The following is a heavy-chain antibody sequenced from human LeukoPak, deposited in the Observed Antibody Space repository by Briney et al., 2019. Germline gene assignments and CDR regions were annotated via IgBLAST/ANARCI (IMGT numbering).Heavy chain of an antibody. D-gene: IGHD3-3*01. Sequence: ASVKVSCKASGYTFTSYDINWVRQATGQGLEWMGWMNPNSGNTGYAQKFQGRVTMTRNTSISTAYMELSSLRSEDTAVYYCARARNYDFWSGYELSVYYYGMDVWGQGTTVTVSS. J-gene: IGHJ6*02. CDR1: GYTFTSYD. CDR2: MNPNSGNT. CDR3: ARARNYDFWSGYELSVYYYGMDV. V-gene: IGHV1-8*01.